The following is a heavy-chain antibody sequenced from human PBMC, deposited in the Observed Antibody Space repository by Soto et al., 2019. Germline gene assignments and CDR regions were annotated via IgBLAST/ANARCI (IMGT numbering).Heavy chain of an antibody. CDR1: GGSISSGDYY. J-gene: IGHJ4*02. V-gene: IGHV4-30-4*01. CDR2: IYYSGST. CDR3: ASSTYYDFWSGQPFDY. Sequence: SETLSLTCTVSGGSISSGDYYWSWIRQPPGKGLEWIGYIYYSGSTYYNPSLKSRVTISVDTSKNQFSLKLSSVTAADTAVYYCASSTYYDFWSGQPFDYWGQGTLVTVSS. D-gene: IGHD3-3*01.